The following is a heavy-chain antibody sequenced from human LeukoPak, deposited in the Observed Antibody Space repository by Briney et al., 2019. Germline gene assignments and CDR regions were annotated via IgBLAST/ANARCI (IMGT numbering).Heavy chain of an antibody. V-gene: IGHV4-59*08. CDR1: GGSISSYY. CDR2: IYYSGST. J-gene: IGHJ4*02. CDR3: ASIGCSSTSCYDY. D-gene: IGHD2-2*01. Sequence: PSETLSLTCTVSGGSISSYYWSWIRQPPGKGLEWIGYIYYSGSTNYNPSLKSRVTISVDTSKNQFSLKLSSVTAADTAVYYCASIGCSSTSCYDYWGQGTLVTVSS.